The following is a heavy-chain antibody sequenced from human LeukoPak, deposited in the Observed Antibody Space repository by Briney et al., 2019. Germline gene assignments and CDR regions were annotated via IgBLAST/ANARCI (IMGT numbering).Heavy chain of an antibody. Sequence: PSETLSLTCTVSGYSISSGYYWGWIRQPPGKGLEWIGSIYHDGSTYYNPSLKSRVTISVDTSKNQFSLKLSSVTAADTAVYYCARMTRRVTPDYWGQGTLVTVSS. J-gene: IGHJ4*02. V-gene: IGHV4-38-2*02. CDR2: IYHDGST. CDR3: ARMTRRVTPDY. CDR1: GYSISSGYY.